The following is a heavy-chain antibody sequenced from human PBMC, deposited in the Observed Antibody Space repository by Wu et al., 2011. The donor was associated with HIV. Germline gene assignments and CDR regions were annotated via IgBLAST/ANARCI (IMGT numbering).Heavy chain of an antibody. CDR3: ATSWEGLDS. D-gene: IGHD1-26*01. CDR1: GFSFTSYA. V-gene: IGHV1-69*11. J-gene: IGHJ4*02. Sequence: QVQLVQSGAEAKRPGSSVKVSCRTSGFSFTSYAITWVRQAPGQGLEWLGAITPGLGTQEYARRLQGRVTISADESTSTAFLELTDLTSEDTAIYYCATSWEGLDSWGQGTLVAVSS. CDR2: ITPGLGTQ.